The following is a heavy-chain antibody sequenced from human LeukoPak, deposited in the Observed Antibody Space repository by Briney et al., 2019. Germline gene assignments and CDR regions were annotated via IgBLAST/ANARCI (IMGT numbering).Heavy chain of an antibody. Sequence: GGSLRLSCAASGFTFGSYAMSWVRQAPGKGLDWVSAITESGGGTYNADSVKGRFTISRDNSKKTLFLQMNSLRAEDTAIYYCAKGSAAGRPYYFDYWGQGTLVTVSS. CDR3: AKGSAAGRPYYFDY. V-gene: IGHV3-23*01. J-gene: IGHJ4*02. CDR2: ITESGGGT. D-gene: IGHD6-25*01. CDR1: GFTFGSYA.